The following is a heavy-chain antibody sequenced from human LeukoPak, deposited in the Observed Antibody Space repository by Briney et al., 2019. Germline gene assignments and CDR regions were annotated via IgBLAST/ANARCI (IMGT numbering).Heavy chain of an antibody. Sequence: PSETLSLTCTVSGGSISIYYWSWIRQPPGKGLEWNGYIYNSGSTNYIPSLKSRVTISVDTSKNQFSLKLSSVTAADTAVYYCARTYSSGWVDYWGQGTLVTVSS. V-gene: IGHV4-59*08. J-gene: IGHJ4*02. CDR2: IYNSGST. CDR3: ARTYSSGWVDY. D-gene: IGHD6-19*01. CDR1: GGSISIYY.